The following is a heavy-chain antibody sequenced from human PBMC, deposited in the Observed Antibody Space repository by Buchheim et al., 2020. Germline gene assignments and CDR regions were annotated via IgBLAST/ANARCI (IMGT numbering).Heavy chain of an antibody. D-gene: IGHD2-21*02. CDR3: ARDCGGDCYGHYYGLDV. Sequence: QVQLQESGPGLVKPSETLSLTCNVSGGSITGSYWSLIRQPPGKGLEWIGYVSASGDSIYNPSLESRVTLSVETSKNKFSMKLRSATAADTAIYYCARDCGGDCYGHYYGLDVWGQGTT. CDR1: GGSITGSY. J-gene: IGHJ6*02. V-gene: IGHV4-59*12. CDR2: VSASGDS.